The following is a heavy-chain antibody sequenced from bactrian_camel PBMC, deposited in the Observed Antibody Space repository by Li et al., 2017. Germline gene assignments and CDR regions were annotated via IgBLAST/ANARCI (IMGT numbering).Heavy chain of an antibody. J-gene: IGHJ4*01. D-gene: IGHD2*01. CDR3: ARSSHYTCRRVIHALRSIDFPY. CDR1: GVSVSTRC. CDR2: IDRDGDA. Sequence: HVQLVESGGGSVQPGGSLKLSCAASGVSVSTRCMGWFRQTPGGFEREGVAQIDRDGDATYEDSVKGRFTISTDSAKNILYLQMDSLKPNDTALYYCARSSHYTCRRVIHALRSIDFPYWGQGTQVTVS. V-gene: IGHV3S53*01.